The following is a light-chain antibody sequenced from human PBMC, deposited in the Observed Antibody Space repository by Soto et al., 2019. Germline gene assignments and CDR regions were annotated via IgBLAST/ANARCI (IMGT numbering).Light chain of an antibody. CDR2: GAS. Sequence: EVVLTQSPATLSVSPGDRATLSCRASQSVSRNLAWYQKKPGQAPRLLIYGASTRATGVAARFSGSGSATECTLCLSSLQVDEVAVYYCQQYGDWPPETFRQGTKLEI. CDR3: QQYGDWPPET. J-gene: IGKJ2*01. V-gene: IGKV3-15*01. CDR1: QSVSRN.